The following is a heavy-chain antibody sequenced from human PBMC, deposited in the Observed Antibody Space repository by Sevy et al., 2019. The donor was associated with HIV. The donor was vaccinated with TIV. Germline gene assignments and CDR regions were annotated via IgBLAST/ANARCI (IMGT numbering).Heavy chain of an antibody. D-gene: IGHD3-10*01. Sequence: GGSLRLSCAASGFTFSSFAISWVRQAPGKGLEWVSDISGSGGGKKYADSVKGRFTVSRDNAQNTVFLQMNNLRGEDTGVDSCAKDFYRGSDFEDWGQGALVTVSS. CDR3: AKDFYRGSDFED. V-gene: IGHV3-23*01. CDR1: GFTFSSFA. CDR2: ISGSGGGK. J-gene: IGHJ4*02.